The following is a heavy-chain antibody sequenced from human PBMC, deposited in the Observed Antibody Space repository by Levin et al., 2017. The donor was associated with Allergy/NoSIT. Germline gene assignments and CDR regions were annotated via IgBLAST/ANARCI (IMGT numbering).Heavy chain of an antibody. V-gene: IGHV3-11*01. CDR2: TSSSGYTI. Sequence: GGSLRLSCAASGFTFSDYYMTWIRQAPGKGLEWLSYTSSSGYTIYYADSVKGRFTISRDNAKNSLYLQMNSLRAEDTAVYYCASPRIAVATQDAFDIWGQGTMVTVSS. J-gene: IGHJ3*02. CDR3: ASPRIAVATQDAFDI. CDR1: GFTFSDYY. D-gene: IGHD6-13*01.